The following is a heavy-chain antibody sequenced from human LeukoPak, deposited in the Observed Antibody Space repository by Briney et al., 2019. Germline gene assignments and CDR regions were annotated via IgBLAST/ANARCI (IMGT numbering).Heavy chain of an antibody. Sequence: GALRLSCAASGFTFSSYAMHWVRQAPGKGLEWVAVISYDGSNKYYADSVKGRFTISRDNSKNTLYLQMNSLRAEDTAVCYCARNKYYYDSSGYYHYYYYYYGMDVWGQGTTVTVSS. CDR1: GFTFSSYA. D-gene: IGHD3-22*01. J-gene: IGHJ6*02. CDR2: ISYDGSNK. CDR3: ARNKYYYDSSGYYHYYYYYYGMDV. V-gene: IGHV3-30-3*01.